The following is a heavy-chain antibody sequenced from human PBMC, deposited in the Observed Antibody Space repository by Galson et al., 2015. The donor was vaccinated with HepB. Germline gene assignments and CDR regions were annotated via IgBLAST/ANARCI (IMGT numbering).Heavy chain of an antibody. D-gene: IGHD3-16*02. CDR2: IWYDGSNK. V-gene: IGHV3-33*08. CDR3: AGAIMITFGGVIVLDAFDI. CDR1: GFTFSSYG. J-gene: IGHJ3*02. Sequence: SLRLSCAASGFTFSSYGMHWVRQAPGKGLEWVAVIWYDGSNKYYADSVKGRFTISRDNSKNTLYLQMNSLRAEDTAVYYCAGAIMITFGGVIVLDAFDIWGQGTMVTVSS.